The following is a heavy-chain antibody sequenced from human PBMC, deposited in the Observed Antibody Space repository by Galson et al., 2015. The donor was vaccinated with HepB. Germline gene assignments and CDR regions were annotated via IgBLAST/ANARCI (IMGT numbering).Heavy chain of an antibody. Sequence: SLRLSCAASGFTFSNYWMSWVRQAPGKGLEWVASIKQDGSEGYYVDSVKGRFTISRDNAENSLDLQMNSLKVEDTAVYYCAKLEFSEISDFWGQGTMVIVPS. V-gene: IGHV3-7*01. CDR1: GFTFSNYW. CDR3: AKLEFSEISDF. J-gene: IGHJ3*01. D-gene: IGHD2/OR15-2a*01. CDR2: IKQDGSEG.